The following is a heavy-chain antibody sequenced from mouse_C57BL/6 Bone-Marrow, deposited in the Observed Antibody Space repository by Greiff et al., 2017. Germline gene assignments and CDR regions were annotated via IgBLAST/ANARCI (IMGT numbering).Heavy chain of an antibody. CDR1: GYTFTSYW. D-gene: IGHD1-1*01. J-gene: IGHJ1*03. CDR2: INPSNGGT. Sequence: VQLQQPGTELVKPGASVKLSCKASGYTFTSYWMHWVKQRPGQGLEWIGNINPSNGGTNYNEKFKSKATLTVDKSSSTAYMQLSSLTSEDSAVYYCARGIITTVVDFDVWGTGTTVTVSS. CDR3: ARGIITTVVDFDV. V-gene: IGHV1-53*01.